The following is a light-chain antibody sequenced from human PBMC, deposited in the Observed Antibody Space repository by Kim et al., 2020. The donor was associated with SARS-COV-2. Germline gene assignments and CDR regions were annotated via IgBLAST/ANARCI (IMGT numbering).Light chain of an antibody. V-gene: IGLV1-44*01. CDR1: SSNIGSNT. CDR2: SNN. J-gene: IGLJ1*01. CDR3: AAWDDSLNGPV. Sequence: ELTQPPSASGTPGQRVTISCSGSSSNIGSNTVNWYQQLPGPAPKLLIYSNNQRPSGVPDRFSGSKSGTSASLAISGLQSEDEADYYCAAWDDSLNGPVFGTGTKVTVL.